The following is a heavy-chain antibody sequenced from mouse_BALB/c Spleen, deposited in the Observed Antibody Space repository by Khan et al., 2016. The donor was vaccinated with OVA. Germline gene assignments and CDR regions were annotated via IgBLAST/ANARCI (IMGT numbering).Heavy chain of an antibody. CDR3: ARNPFAY. Sequence: QVQLQQSGAELVRPGASVKLSCEASGYTFTSYWMNWVKQSPEQGLEWIGRIDPYDSETHYNQNFKDKATLTVDKSSSTAYIQLSSLTSEDSAVYFCARNPFAYWGQGTLVTVAA. J-gene: IGHJ3*01. CDR1: GYTFTSYW. CDR2: IDPYDSET. V-gene: IGHV1-52*01.